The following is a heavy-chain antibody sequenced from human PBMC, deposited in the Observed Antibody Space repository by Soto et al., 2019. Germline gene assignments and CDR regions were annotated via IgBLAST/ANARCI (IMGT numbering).Heavy chain of an antibody. D-gene: IGHD2-21*01. CDR1: GFTFSSSG. J-gene: IGHJ4*01. V-gene: IGHV3-23*01. CDR3: AKTGYCIVGSCHYIDY. CDR2: IGGSGGGT. Sequence: EVQLLESGGGLVQPGGSLRLSCASSGFTFSSSGMNWVRQAPGMGLEWVSGIGGSGGGTYYADFVKGRFSIFRDDSKDMLYLQMNSLRVEDTAVYYCAKTGYCIVGSCHYIDYWGHGTLVTVSS.